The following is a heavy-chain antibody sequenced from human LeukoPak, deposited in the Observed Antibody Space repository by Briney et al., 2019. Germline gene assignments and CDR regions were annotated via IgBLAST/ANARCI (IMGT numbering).Heavy chain of an antibody. CDR1: GYSFTSYW. V-gene: IGHV5-51*01. CDR2: IYPGDSDT. Sequence: GESPKISCKGSGYSFTSYWIGWVRQMPGKGLEWMGIIYPGDSDTRYSPSFQGQVTISADKSISTAYLQWSSLKASDTAMYYRATAGYSSSWRYPPLCGWGQGNLVTVSS. CDR3: ATAGYSSSWRYPPLCG. J-gene: IGHJ4*02. D-gene: IGHD6-13*01.